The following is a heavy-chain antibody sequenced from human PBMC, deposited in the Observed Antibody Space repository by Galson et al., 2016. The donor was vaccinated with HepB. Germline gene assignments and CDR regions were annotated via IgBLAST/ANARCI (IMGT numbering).Heavy chain of an antibody. CDR1: GLSLNNYY. J-gene: IGHJ4*02. CDR3: ARGDGDNYY. Sequence: SETLSLTCSVSGLSLNNYYWCWIRQPPVKGLEWIGHIHSSGSTSYNPSLQSRVTISVDTSKSQFSLNLRSLTAADTAVYYCARGDGDNYYWGQGTLLTVSS. D-gene: IGHD5-24*01. V-gene: IGHV4-59*01. CDR2: IHSSGST.